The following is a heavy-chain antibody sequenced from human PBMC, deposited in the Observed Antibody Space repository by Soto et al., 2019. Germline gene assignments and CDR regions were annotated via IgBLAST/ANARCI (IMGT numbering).Heavy chain of an antibody. J-gene: IGHJ4*02. CDR2: INPISGGA. CDR3: ARVDGSVGYDY. D-gene: IGHD1-26*01. CDR1: GYTFTDYY. Sequence: GASVKVSCKASGYTFTDYYIHWVRQAPGQGLEWMGWINPISGGANYAQKFQGRVTMTGDKSMRTAYMELSSLTSEDTAVYYCARVDGSVGYDYWGQGTLVTVSS. V-gene: IGHV1-2*02.